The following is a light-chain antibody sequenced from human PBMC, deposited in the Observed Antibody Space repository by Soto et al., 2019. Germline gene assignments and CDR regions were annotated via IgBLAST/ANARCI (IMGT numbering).Light chain of an antibody. J-gene: IGKJ5*01. CDR3: QQRHMWPIT. Sequence: EIVMTQSPATLSLSPGERATLSCRASQTIGRNLAWYQQKPGQAPRLLIYGASTRATGIPPRFSGSGSGTEFALTISSLQSEDSAVYYCQQRHMWPITFGQGTRLEIK. CDR2: GAS. CDR1: QTIGRN. V-gene: IGKV3D-15*01.